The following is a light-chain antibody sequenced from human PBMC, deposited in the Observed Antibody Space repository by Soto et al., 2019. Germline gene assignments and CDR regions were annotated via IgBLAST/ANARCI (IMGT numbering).Light chain of an antibody. CDR1: ESVSTN. J-gene: IGKJ1*01. Sequence: EIVMTQSPATLSLSPGERATLSCRASESVSTNLAWYQQKAGQAHRLLIYGASTRATGIPARFSGSGSGTEFTLTISSLQSEDFAVHYCQQYSIWRTFGQGTKVDI. CDR3: QQYSIWRT. CDR2: GAS. V-gene: IGKV3-15*01.